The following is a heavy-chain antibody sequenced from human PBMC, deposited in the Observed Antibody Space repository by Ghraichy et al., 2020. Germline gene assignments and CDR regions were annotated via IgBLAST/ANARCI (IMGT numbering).Heavy chain of an antibody. CDR3: ARSNYYDSSGYYDY. CDR2: IIPILDIT. J-gene: IGHJ4*02. CDR1: GGTFSSYT. D-gene: IGHD3-22*01. V-gene: IGHV1-69*02. Sequence: VKVSCKASGGTFSSYTISWVRQAPGQGLEWMGRIIPILDITNYAQKFQGRVTITADKSTSTAYMELSSLRSEDTAVYYCARSNYYDSSGYYDYWGQGTLVTVSS.